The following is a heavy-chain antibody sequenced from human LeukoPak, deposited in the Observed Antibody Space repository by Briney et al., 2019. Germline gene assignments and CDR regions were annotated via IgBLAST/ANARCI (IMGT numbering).Heavy chain of an antibody. J-gene: IGHJ5*02. Sequence: SVKVSCKASGFTFTTSAVQWVRQARGQRLEWIGWIVVGSGITNHAQKFQERVTLTRDMSTSTAYMELSSLRSEDTAVYYCAADPVGGGVRGAVGFDPWGRGTLVTVSS. D-gene: IGHD3-10*01. V-gene: IGHV1-58*01. CDR1: GFTFTTSA. CDR2: IVVGSGIT. CDR3: AADPVGGGVRGAVGFDP.